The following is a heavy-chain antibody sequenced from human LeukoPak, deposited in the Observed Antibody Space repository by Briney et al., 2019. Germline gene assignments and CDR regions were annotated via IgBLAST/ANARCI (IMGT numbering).Heavy chain of an antibody. Sequence: VASVKVSCKASGGTFSSYAISWVRQAPGQGLEWMGGIIPIFGIANYAQKFQGRVTITADKSTSTAYMELSSLRSEDTAVYYCARENDPSDYGMDVWGQGTTVTVSS. J-gene: IGHJ6*02. D-gene: IGHD1-1*01. CDR2: IIPIFGIA. CDR3: ARENDPSDYGMDV. V-gene: IGHV1-69*10. CDR1: GGTFSSYA.